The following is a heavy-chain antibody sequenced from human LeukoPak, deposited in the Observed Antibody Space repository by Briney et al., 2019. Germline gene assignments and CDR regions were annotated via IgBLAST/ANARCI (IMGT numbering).Heavy chain of an antibody. CDR2: IYHSGST. V-gene: IGHV4-30-2*01. Sequence: KPSETLSLTCAVSGGSISSGGYSWSWIRQPPGKGLEWIGYIYHSGSTYYNPSLKSRVTISVDRSKNQFSLKLSSVTAADTAVYYCARGPIPAGGFDPWGQGTLVTVSP. J-gene: IGHJ5*02. D-gene: IGHD1-14*01. CDR3: ARGPIPAGGFDP. CDR1: GGSISSGGYS.